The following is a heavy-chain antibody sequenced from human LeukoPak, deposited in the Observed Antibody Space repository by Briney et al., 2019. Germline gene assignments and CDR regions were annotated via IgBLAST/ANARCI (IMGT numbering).Heavy chain of an antibody. V-gene: IGHV3-15*07. CDR3: TRDWYHAFDF. D-gene: IGHD3-9*01. CDR2: IKKRSDGGTT. Sequence: PGGFLRLSCAASGFTFNNAWMNWVRQAPGKGLEWVGRIKKRSDGGTTDYAAPVKDRFIISRDDSQDTLYLQMNTLKTEDTAVYYCTRDWYHAFDFWGQGTVVTVSS. J-gene: IGHJ3*01. CDR1: GFTFNNAW.